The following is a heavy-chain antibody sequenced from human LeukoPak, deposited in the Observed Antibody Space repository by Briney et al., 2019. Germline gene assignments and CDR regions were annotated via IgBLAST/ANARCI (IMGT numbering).Heavy chain of an antibody. D-gene: IGHD2-2*03. Sequence: PSQTLSLTCTVSGGSISSGDYYWSWIRQPPGKGLEWIGYIYHSGNTYYNPSLKSRVTISVDRSKNQFSLKLSSVTAADTAVYYCATDLGYCSSSSCRAFDIWGQGTMVTVSS. V-gene: IGHV4-30-4*01. CDR3: ATDLGYCSSSSCRAFDI. CDR1: GGSISSGDYY. CDR2: IYHSGNT. J-gene: IGHJ3*02.